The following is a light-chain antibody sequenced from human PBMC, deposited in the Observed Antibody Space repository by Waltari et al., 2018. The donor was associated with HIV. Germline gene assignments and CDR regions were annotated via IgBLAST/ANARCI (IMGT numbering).Light chain of an antibody. J-gene: IGLJ1*01. CDR2: EVS. V-gene: IGLV2-23*02. CDR1: SSAVGSYNL. Sequence: QSALTQPASVSGSPGQSITISCPGTSSAVGSYNLVSWYQQHPGKAPKLMIYEVSKRPSGVSNRFSGSKSGNTASLTISGLQAEDEADYYCCSYAGSSTHVFGSGTKVTVL. CDR3: CSYAGSSTHV.